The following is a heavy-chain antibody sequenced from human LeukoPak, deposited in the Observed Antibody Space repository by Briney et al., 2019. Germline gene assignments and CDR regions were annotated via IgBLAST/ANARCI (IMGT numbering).Heavy chain of an antibody. V-gene: IGHV3-73*01. Sequence: GGSLRLSCAASGFTFSGSAMHWVRQASGKGLEWVGRIRNKANSYATTYAASVKGRFTISRDDSKNTAYLQMNSLTAEDTAVYYCARGDFWSTRDPFDYWGQGTLVTVSS. CDR2: IRNKANSYAT. D-gene: IGHD3-3*01. J-gene: IGHJ4*02. CDR3: ARGDFWSTRDPFDY. CDR1: GFTFSGSA.